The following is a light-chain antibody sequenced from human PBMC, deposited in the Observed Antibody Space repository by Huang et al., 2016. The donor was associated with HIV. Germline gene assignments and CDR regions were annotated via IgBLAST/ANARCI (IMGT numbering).Light chain of an antibody. V-gene: IGKV1-39*01. Sequence: DIQMTQSPSSLSASVGDRVTITCRASQNIGSSFSWFQHNPGKAPNPLIRGSSKLHSGVPSKFSGAGSGTNFTLTISSLGPEDFATYYCQQSKGFPRTYGGGTKMDIK. CDR3: QQSKGFPRT. CDR1: QNIGSS. CDR2: GSS. J-gene: IGKJ4*01.